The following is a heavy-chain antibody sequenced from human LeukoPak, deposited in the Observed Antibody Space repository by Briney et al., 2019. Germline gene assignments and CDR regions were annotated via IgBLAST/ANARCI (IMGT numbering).Heavy chain of an antibody. V-gene: IGHV3-64*01. J-gene: IGHJ4*02. D-gene: IGHD3-16*01. CDR3: ARWAPPQKLGEGAFDY. CDR2: ISSNGGST. Sequence: GGSLRLSCAASGFTFSSYAMHWVRQAPGKGLEYVSAISSNGGSTYYANSVKGRFTISRDNSKNTLYLQLGSLRAEDMAVYYCARWAPPQKLGEGAFDYWGQGTLVTVSS. CDR1: GFTFSSYA.